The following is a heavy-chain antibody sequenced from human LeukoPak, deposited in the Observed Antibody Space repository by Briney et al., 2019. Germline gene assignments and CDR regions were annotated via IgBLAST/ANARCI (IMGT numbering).Heavy chain of an antibody. D-gene: IGHD6-6*01. CDR2: ITTSSTYI. Sequence: GGSLRLSCAASGFIFSNYRMNWVRQAPGKGLEWVSSITTSSTYIYYADSVKGRFTISRDNAKNSLYLQMNSLRAEDTAVYYCARLYSSSSGKAFDIWGQGTMVTVSS. J-gene: IGHJ3*02. V-gene: IGHV3-21*01. CDR1: GFIFSNYR. CDR3: ARLYSSSSGKAFDI.